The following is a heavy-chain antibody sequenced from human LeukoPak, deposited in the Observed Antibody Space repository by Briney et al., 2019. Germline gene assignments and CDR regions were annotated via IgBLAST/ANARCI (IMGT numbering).Heavy chain of an antibody. Sequence: GGSLRLSCAASGFTFSSYAMSWVRQAPGKGLEWVSAISGSGGSTYYADSVKGRFTISRDNSKNTLYLQMNSLRAEDTAVYYCARDRGYGDYDYYYYYGMDVWGQGTTVTVSS. CDR3: ARDRGYGDYDYYYYYGMDV. D-gene: IGHD4-17*01. CDR2: ISGSGGST. CDR1: GFTFSSYA. V-gene: IGHV3-23*01. J-gene: IGHJ6*02.